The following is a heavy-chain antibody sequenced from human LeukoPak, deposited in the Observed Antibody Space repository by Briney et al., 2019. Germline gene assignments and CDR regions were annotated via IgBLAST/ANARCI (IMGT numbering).Heavy chain of an antibody. V-gene: IGHV2-70*11. CDR2: IDWDDDK. Sequence: SGPTLVNPTQTLTLTCTFSGFSLSTSGMCVSWIRQPPGKALEWLARIDWDDDKYYSTSLKTRLTISKDTSKNQVVLTMTNMDPVDTATYYCARIRYYYDSSGYYYLDYWGQGTLVTVPS. CDR3: ARIRYYYDSSGYYYLDY. J-gene: IGHJ4*02. CDR1: GFSLSTSGMC. D-gene: IGHD3-22*01.